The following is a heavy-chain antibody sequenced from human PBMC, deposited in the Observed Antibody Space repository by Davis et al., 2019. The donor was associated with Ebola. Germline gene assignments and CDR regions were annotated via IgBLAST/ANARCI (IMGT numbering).Heavy chain of an antibody. J-gene: IGHJ4*02. Sequence: PSETLSLTCTVSGGSISSSSYYWGWVRQAPGKGLEWVSVIYSGGSTYYADSVKGRFTISRDNSKNTLYLQMNSLRAEDTAVYYCASAYYYDSSGYLLGGWGQGTLVTVSS. CDR1: GGSISSSSYY. V-gene: IGHV3-53*01. D-gene: IGHD3-22*01. CDR3: ASAYYYDSSGYLLGG. CDR2: IYSGGST.